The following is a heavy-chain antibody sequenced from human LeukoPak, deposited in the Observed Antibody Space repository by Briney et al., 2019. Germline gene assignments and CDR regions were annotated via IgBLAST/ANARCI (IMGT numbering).Heavy chain of an antibody. D-gene: IGHD3-3*01. J-gene: IGHJ4*02. V-gene: IGHV1-18*01. CDR3: AREETDYDFWSGYPTFDY. Sequence: GASVKVSCKASGYTFTSYGISWVRQAPGQGLEWIGWISAYNGNTNYAQKLQGRVTMTTDTSTSTAYMELRSLRSDDTAVYYCAREETDYDFWSGYPTFDYWGQGTLVTVSS. CDR2: ISAYNGNT. CDR1: GYTFTSYG.